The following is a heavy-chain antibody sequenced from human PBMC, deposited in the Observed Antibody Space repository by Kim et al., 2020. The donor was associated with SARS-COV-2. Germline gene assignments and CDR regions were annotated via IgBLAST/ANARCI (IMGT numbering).Heavy chain of an antibody. Sequence: SSADSVEGRFTISRNNAKNTLYLQMDSLRAEDKAVYYCVREVMWAAHYFDSWGQGTLVTVSS. D-gene: IGHD2-21*01. V-gene: IGHV3-74*01. J-gene: IGHJ4*02. CDR3: VREVMWAAHYFDS.